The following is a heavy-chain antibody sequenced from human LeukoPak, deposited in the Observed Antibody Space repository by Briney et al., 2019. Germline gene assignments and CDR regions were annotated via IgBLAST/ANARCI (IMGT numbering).Heavy chain of an antibody. D-gene: IGHD3-22*01. CDR3: ARGSNYYDSRGYYGAPPEYFQY. J-gene: IGHJ1*01. Sequence: SETLALTCAVYGGSFSGYYWSWIRQPPGQGLEGIGEINHSGSPYYNPSLKSRVTISVDTSKNQFSLKLSSVTAADTAVYYCARGSNYYDSRGYYGAPPEYFQYWGQGTLVTVSS. CDR1: GGSFSGYY. CDR2: INHSGSP. V-gene: IGHV4-34*01.